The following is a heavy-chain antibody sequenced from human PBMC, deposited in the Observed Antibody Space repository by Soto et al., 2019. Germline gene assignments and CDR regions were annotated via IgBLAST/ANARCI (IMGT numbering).Heavy chain of an antibody. J-gene: IGHJ4*02. D-gene: IGHD3-3*01. CDR1: GFSLSTSGVG. CDR2: IYWDDDK. Sequence: QITLKESGPTLVKPTQTLTLTCTFSGFSLSTSGVGVGWIRQLPGKALEWVALIYWDDDKRYSPSLKSSLTLTKDTSKPPVVLTMNNMHPVDTATYYCAHRPSITIFAVVTPFDYWGQGTLVTVSS. CDR3: AHRPSITIFAVVTPFDY. V-gene: IGHV2-5*02.